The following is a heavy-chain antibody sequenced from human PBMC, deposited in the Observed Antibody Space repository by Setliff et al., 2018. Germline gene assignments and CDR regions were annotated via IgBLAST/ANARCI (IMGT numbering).Heavy chain of an antibody. CDR1: GFTFSTYA. V-gene: IGHV3-23*01. D-gene: IGHD6-19*01. Sequence: GGSLRLSCAASGFTFSTYAMSWVRQAPGKGLEWVSVISGSGTTTYYADSVKGRFTISRDNSKNTVYLQMNSLRAEDTAVYYCVRSSAPQVVLAADFDIWGQGTPVTVSS. CDR2: ISGSGTTT. J-gene: IGHJ4*02. CDR3: VRSSAPQVVLAADFDI.